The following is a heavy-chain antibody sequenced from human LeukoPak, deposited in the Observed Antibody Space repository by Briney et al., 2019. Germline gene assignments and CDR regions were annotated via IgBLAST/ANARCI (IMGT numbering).Heavy chain of an antibody. D-gene: IGHD3-3*01. CDR1: GGSISSSSYY. CDR3: ASAPGGFWSGYYTARFDY. Sequence: SETLSLTCTVSGGSISSSSYYWSWIRQPPGKGLEWIGYIYYSGSTYYNPSLKSRVTISVDTSKNQFSLKLSSVTAADTAVYYCASAPGGFWSGYYTARFDYWGQGTLVTVSS. V-gene: IGHV4-30-4*01. CDR2: IYYSGST. J-gene: IGHJ4*02.